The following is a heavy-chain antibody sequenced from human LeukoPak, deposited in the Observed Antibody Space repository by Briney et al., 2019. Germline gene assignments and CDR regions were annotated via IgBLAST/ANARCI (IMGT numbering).Heavy chain of an antibody. CDR1: EFTFSSYA. CDR3: AKLSLYSSSWYYDY. J-gene: IGHJ4*02. V-gene: IGHV3-23*01. Sequence: GGSLRLSCAASEFTFSSYAMSWVRQAPGKGLEWVSAISGSGGSTYYADSVKGRFTISRDNSKNTLYLQMNSLRAEDTAVYYCAKLSLYSSSWYYDYWGQGTLVTVSS. D-gene: IGHD6-13*01. CDR2: ISGSGGST.